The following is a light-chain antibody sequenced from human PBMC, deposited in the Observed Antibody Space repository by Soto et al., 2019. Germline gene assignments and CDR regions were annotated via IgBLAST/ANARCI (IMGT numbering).Light chain of an antibody. Sequence: DIQMTQSPSTLSGSVGDRVTITCRASQSISSWWAWYQQKPGKAPKLLNYEPSSLESGVPSRFSGSGSGPELALPISSLQPDDFATYYCPQYNRYLTPVGGGPKVEIK. J-gene: IGKJ4*01. CDR1: QSISSW. V-gene: IGKV1-5*01. CDR3: PQYNRYLTP. CDR2: EPS.